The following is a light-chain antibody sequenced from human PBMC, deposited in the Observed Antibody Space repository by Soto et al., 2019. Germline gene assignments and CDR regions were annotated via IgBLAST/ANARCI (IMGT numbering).Light chain of an antibody. Sequence: DIQMTQSPSSLSASVGDRVTITCRASQSISSYLNWYQQKPGKAPKFLIFAASSLQSWVPSRFSGSGSGTDFTLTISSLQPEDFATYYCQQSYSSPWTFGQGTRWIS. CDR1: QSISSY. J-gene: IGKJ1*01. CDR3: QQSYSSPWT. V-gene: IGKV1-39*01. CDR2: AAS.